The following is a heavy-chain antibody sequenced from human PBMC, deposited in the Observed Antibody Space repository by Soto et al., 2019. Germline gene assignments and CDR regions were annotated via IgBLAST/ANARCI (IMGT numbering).Heavy chain of an antibody. CDR3: AREGAAPYYYYGMDV. CDR2: ISSYNGDT. CDR1: GYTFTRSG. D-gene: IGHD6-25*01. Sequence: QVQLVQSGAEVKKPGASVKVSCKASGYTFTRSGISWVRQAPGQGPEWMGWISSYNGDTNYAQTFQGRVTMTTDTSPSTAYMELGSLRSDDTAVYYCAREGAAPYYYYGMDVWGQGTPVTVSS. V-gene: IGHV1-18*01. J-gene: IGHJ6*02.